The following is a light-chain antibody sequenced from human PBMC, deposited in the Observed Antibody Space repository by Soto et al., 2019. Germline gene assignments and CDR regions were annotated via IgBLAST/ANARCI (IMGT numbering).Light chain of an antibody. CDR3: QHRGNWPT. J-gene: IGKJ4*01. V-gene: IGKV3-11*01. CDR1: QSIDNY. CDR2: DAS. Sequence: EIVLTQSPATVSLSPGERATLSCRASQSIDNYLAWYQQKPGQAPRLIMYDASNRATGIPAKFTGSGSGTDFTLTITRLEPEDFAVYYCQHRGNWPTFGGGTKVEIK.